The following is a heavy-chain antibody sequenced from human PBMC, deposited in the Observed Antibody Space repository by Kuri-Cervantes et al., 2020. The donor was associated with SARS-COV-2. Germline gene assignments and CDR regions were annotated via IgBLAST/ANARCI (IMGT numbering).Heavy chain of an antibody. Sequence: GESLKISCAASGFSFSTYAMHWVRQAPGKGLGWVAGMSYDGGKIYYADSLKGRFTISRDNSKNTLYVQMVSLRPEDTAVYYCAREPTINWSDIGNSLDVWGKGTAVTVSS. J-gene: IGHJ6*04. CDR1: GFSFSTYA. D-gene: IGHD1-20*01. CDR3: AREPTINWSDIGNSLDV. V-gene: IGHV3-30*04. CDR2: MSYDGGKI.